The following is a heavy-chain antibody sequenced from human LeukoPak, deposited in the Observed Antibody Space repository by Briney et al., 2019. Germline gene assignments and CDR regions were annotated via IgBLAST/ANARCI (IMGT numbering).Heavy chain of an antibody. V-gene: IGHV4-61*02. CDR3: ARDSPDYYYYYMDV. CDR1: GGSISSGSYY. CDR2: IPTSGTT. J-gene: IGHJ6*03. Sequence: SQTLSLTCTVSGGSISSGSYYWSWIRQPAGKGLEWIGRIPTSGTTNYDPSLKSRVTISVDTSKNHFSLKLSSVTAADTAVYYCARDSPDYYYYYMDVWGKGTTVTISS.